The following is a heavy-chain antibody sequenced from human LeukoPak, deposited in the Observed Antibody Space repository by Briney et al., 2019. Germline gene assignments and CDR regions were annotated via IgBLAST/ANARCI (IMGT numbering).Heavy chain of an antibody. D-gene: IGHD1-7*01. CDR3: ARDLGPRNGNTRDYYYGMDV. Sequence: PGGSLRLSCAASGFIVSRNYMNWVRQAPGKGLEWVSVIYRGGNTFYADSVKGRFTISRDTSKNTLFLQMSSLTAEDTAVYYCARDLGPRNGNTRDYYYGMDVWGQGTTVTVSS. V-gene: IGHV3-53*01. J-gene: IGHJ6*02. CDR2: IYRGGNT. CDR1: GFIVSRNY.